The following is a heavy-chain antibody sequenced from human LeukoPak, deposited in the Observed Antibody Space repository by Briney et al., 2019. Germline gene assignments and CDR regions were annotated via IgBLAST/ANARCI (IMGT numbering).Heavy chain of an antibody. Sequence: SETLSLTCSVSGGSISRFTYWGWIRQPPGKGLEWIGSIYYSGSTYYNPSLTSRVSVSRDTSKNQFSLKLSSVTAADTAVYYCARGLLEYSSSGLNWFDPWGQGTLVTVSS. CDR2: IYYSGST. CDR3: ARGLLEYSSSGLNWFDP. V-gene: IGHV4-39*07. D-gene: IGHD6-6*01. CDR1: GGSISRFTY. J-gene: IGHJ5*02.